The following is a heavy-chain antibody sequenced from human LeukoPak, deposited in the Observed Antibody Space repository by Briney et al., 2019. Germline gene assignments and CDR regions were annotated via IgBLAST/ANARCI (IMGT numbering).Heavy chain of an antibody. CDR3: AIVVVVTAAPYYYYYYMDV. CDR2: IYYSGST. V-gene: IGHV4-39*07. J-gene: IGHJ6*03. D-gene: IGHD2-21*02. Sequence: PSETLSLTCTVSGGSISSSSYYWGWIRQPPGKGLEWIGSIYYSGSTYYNPSLKSRVTISVDTSKNQFSLKLSSVTAADTAVYYCAIVVVVTAAPYYYYYYMDVWGKGTTVTVSS. CDR1: GGSISSSSYY.